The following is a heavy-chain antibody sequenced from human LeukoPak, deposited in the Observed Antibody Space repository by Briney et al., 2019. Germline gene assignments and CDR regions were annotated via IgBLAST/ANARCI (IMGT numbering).Heavy chain of an antibody. J-gene: IGHJ4*01. CDR3: ARAADYSSLFDY. D-gene: IGHD2-15*01. CDR1: GGSFSGYY. CDR2: INHSGST. V-gene: IGHV4-34*01. Sequence: SETLSLTCAVYGGSFSGYYWSWIRQPPGKGLEWIGEINHSGSTNYNPSLKSRVTISVDTSKNQFSLKLSSVTAADTAVYYCARAADYSSLFDYWGQEPWSPSPQ.